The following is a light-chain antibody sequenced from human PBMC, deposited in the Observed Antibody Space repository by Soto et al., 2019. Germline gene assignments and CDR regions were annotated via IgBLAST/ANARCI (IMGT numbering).Light chain of an antibody. CDR3: QQYNSYPWT. Sequence: DIQMTQSPSTLSASVGDRVTITCRASQSISSWLAWYQQKPGKAPKLLIYDASSLESGVPSRFSGSGSGTEFTLTISSLQLYDFATYYCQQYNSYPWTLGHGPKVDIK. J-gene: IGKJ1*01. CDR1: QSISSW. V-gene: IGKV1-5*01. CDR2: DAS.